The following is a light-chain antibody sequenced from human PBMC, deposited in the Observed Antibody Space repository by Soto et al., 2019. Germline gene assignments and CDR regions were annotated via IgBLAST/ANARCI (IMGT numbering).Light chain of an antibody. CDR2: GAS. CDR1: QYINTR. J-gene: IGKJ1*01. V-gene: IGKV3-15*01. Sequence: EIVLTQSPATLSSFPGDRVTLSCRASQYINTRLAWYQHRPGQAPRLLIYGASKRATGFPARFSGSGSGTDFTLTISSLQSEDFAVYYCQQYNNWPWTFGQGTKVDIK. CDR3: QQYNNWPWT.